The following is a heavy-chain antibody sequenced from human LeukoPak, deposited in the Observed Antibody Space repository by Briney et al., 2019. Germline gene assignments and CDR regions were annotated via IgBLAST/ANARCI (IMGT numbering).Heavy chain of an antibody. CDR2: IYTSGST. Sequence: SETLSLTCTVSGGSISSYYWSWIRQPAGKGLEWIGRIYTSGSTNYNPSLMSRVTMSVDTSKNQFSLKLSSVTAADTAVYYCAREALHYYGSLGAFDIWGQGTMVTVSS. CDR1: GGSISSYY. J-gene: IGHJ3*02. CDR3: AREALHYYGSLGAFDI. V-gene: IGHV4-4*07. D-gene: IGHD3-10*01.